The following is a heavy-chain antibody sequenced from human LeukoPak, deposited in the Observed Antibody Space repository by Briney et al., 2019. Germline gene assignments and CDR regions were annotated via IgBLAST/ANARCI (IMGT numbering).Heavy chain of an antibody. CDR2: IYYTGST. D-gene: IGHD4-11*01. Sequence: SETLSLTCTVSGVSISSSYWSWIRQPPGKGLEWIGYIYYTGSTTYNPSLKSRITMSVDTSKSQFSLKLSSVTAADTAVYYCARLHSYGNFLDDYWGQGTLVTVSS. V-gene: IGHV4-59*01. CDR1: GVSISSSY. J-gene: IGHJ4*02. CDR3: ARLHSYGNFLDDY.